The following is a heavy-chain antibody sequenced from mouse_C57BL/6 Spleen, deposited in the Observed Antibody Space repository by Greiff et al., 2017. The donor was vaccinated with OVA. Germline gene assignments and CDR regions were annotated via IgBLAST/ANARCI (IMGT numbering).Heavy chain of an antibody. Sequence: QVQLQQSGAELVMPGASVKLSCKASGYTFTSYWMHWVKQRPGQGLEWIGEIDPSDSYTNYNQKFKGKSTLTVDKSSSTAYMQLSSLTSEDSAVYYCARRGLRDYAMDYWGQGTSVTVSS. D-gene: IGHD2-4*01. CDR1: GYTFTSYW. CDR3: ARRGLRDYAMDY. J-gene: IGHJ4*01. CDR2: IDPSDSYT. V-gene: IGHV1-69*01.